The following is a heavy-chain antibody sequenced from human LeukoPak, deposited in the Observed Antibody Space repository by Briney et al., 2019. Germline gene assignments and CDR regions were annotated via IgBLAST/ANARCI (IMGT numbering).Heavy chain of an antibody. J-gene: IGHJ6*02. V-gene: IGHV3-30-3*01. CDR1: GFTFSSYA. D-gene: IGHD3-10*01. Sequence: GGSLRLSCAASGFTFSSYAMHWVRRAPGKGLEWMAVISYDGSNKYYADSVKGRFTISRDNSKNTLYLQMNSLRAEDTAVYYCARETDYYGSGSYLYYYYGMDVWGQGTTVTVSS. CDR2: ISYDGSNK. CDR3: ARETDYYGSGSYLYYYYGMDV.